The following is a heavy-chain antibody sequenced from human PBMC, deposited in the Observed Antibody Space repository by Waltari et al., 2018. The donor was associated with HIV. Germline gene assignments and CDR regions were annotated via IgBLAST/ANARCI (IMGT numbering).Heavy chain of an antibody. CDR1: GGSISSYY. Sequence: QVQLQESGPGLVKPSETLSLTCTVSGGSISSYYWSWIRQPPGKGLAWIGGINNRGSTNYTPSRKSRVSRSVDTSKNQFSLKLSSVTAADTAVYYCASECGSGSYYNGGYYFDYWGQGTLVTVSS. CDR3: ASECGSGSYYNGGYYFDY. D-gene: IGHD3-10*01. CDR2: INNRGST. J-gene: IGHJ4*02. V-gene: IGHV4-4*07.